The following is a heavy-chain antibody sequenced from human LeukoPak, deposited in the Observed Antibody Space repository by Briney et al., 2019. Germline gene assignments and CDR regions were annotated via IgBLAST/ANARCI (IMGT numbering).Heavy chain of an antibody. CDR2: ISYSGGST. D-gene: IGHD3-9*01. J-gene: IGHJ5*02. CDR3: VKPFTRYFLGDWFDP. V-gene: IGHV3-23*01. Sequence: GGSLRLSCAASGFTFSSYGMSWVRQAPGKGLEWVSAISYSGGSTSYADSVKGRFTISRDNSKNTLYLQMNSLRAEDTAVYYCVKPFTRYFLGDWFDPWGQGTLVTVSS. CDR1: GFTFSSYG.